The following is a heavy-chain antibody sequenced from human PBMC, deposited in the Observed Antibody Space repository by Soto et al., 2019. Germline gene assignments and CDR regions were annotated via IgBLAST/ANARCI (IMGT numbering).Heavy chain of an antibody. CDR1: GGSISSSSYY. V-gene: IGHV4-39*01. Sequence: PSETLSLTCTVSGGSISSSSYYWGWIRQPPGKGLEWIGSIYYSGSTYYNPSLKSRVTISVDTSKNQFSLKLSSVTAADTAVYYCARRRGGYDSDYYYMDVWGKGTTVTVSS. J-gene: IGHJ6*03. CDR3: ARRRGGYDSDYYYMDV. CDR2: IYYSGST. D-gene: IGHD5-12*01.